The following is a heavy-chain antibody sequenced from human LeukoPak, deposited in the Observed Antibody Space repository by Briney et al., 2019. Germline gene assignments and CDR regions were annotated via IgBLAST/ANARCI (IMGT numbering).Heavy chain of an antibody. Sequence: GGSLRLSCAASGFTVSSNYMSWVRQAPGKGLEWVSVIYSGGSTYYADSVKGRFTISRDNSKNTLYLQMNGLRAEDTAVYYCARDLWAVVTPNWYFDLWGRGTLVTVSS. V-gene: IGHV3-53*01. CDR2: IYSGGST. CDR1: GFTVSSNY. J-gene: IGHJ2*01. CDR3: ARDLWAVVTPNWYFDL. D-gene: IGHD4-23*01.